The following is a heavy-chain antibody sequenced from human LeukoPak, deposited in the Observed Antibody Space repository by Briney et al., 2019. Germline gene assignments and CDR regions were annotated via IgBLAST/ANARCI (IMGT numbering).Heavy chain of an antibody. J-gene: IGHJ3*02. V-gene: IGHV1-69*06. CDR2: IIPIFGTA. CDR1: GGTFSSYA. CDR3: ARDRPTMVRGVMEDAFDI. D-gene: IGHD3-10*01. Sequence: EASVKVSCKASGGTFSSYAISWVRQAPGQGLEWMGGIIPIFGTANYAQKFQGRVTITADKSTSTAYMELSSLRSEDTAVYYCARDRPTMVRGVMEDAFDIWGQGTMVTVSS.